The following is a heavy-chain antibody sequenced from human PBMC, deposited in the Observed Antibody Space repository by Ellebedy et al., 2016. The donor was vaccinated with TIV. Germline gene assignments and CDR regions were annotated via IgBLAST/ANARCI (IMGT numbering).Heavy chain of an antibody. Sequence: AASVKVSCKVSGYTLTELSMHWARQAPGKGLEWMGGFDPEDGETIYAQKFQGRVTMTEDTSTDTAYMELSSLRSEDTAVYYCATTLVVVNPRLDYWGQGTPVTVSS. CDR3: ATTLVVVNPRLDY. CDR1: GYTLTELS. J-gene: IGHJ4*02. CDR2: FDPEDGET. D-gene: IGHD3-22*01. V-gene: IGHV1-24*01.